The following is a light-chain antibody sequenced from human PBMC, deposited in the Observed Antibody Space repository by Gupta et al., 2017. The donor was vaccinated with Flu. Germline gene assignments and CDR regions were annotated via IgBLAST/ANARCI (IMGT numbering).Light chain of an antibody. V-gene: IGLV2-8*01. Sequence: TIFLPWTCTGSGGINHVSRYQLHPAKTPNVIVYEVTTRPPGVPDPFSGSKSGTTASLTVSGLQAEDEADYYCSSYANSNKPHVLFGGGTRLTVL. CDR2: EVT. CDR3: SSYANSNKPHVL. J-gene: IGLJ2*01. CDR1: CTGSGGINH.